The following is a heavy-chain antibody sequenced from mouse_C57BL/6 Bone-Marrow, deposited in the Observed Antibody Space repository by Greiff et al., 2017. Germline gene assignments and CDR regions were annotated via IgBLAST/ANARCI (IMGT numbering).Heavy chain of an antibody. CDR2: IDPSDSET. CDR1: GYTFTSYW. V-gene: IGHV1-52*01. CDR3: ARRGDYGSSSYFDY. J-gene: IGHJ2*01. Sequence: QVQLQQPGAELVRPGSSVKPSCKASGYTFTSYWMHWVKQRPIQGLEWIGNIDPSDSETHYNQKFKDKATLTVDKSSSTAYMQLSSLTSEDSAVYYCARRGDYGSSSYFDYWGQGTTLTVSS. D-gene: IGHD1-1*01.